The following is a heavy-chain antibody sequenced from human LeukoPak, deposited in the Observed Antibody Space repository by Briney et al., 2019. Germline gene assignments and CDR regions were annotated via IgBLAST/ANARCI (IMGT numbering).Heavy chain of an antibody. CDR2: INHSGST. D-gene: IGHD3-16*02. J-gene: IGHJ1*01. CDR1: GGSFSGYY. Sequence: SETLSLTCAVYGGSFSGYYWSWIRQPPGKGLEWIGEINHSGSTNYNPSLKSRVTISVDTSKNQFSLKLGSVTAADTAVYYCARGIRDYVWGSYRLQHWGQGTLVTVSS. V-gene: IGHV4-34*01. CDR3: ARGIRDYVWGSYRLQH.